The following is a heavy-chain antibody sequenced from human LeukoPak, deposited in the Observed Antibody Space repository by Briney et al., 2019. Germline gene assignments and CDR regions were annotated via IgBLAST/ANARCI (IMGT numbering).Heavy chain of an antibody. J-gene: IGHJ4*02. D-gene: IGHD6-19*01. CDR2: ISSSSSYI. CDR3: ARDQEAVAGTWDY. Sequence: GGSLRLSCAASGFTVSSNYMSWVRQAPGKGLEWVSSISSSSSYIYYADSVKGRFTISRDNAKNSLYLQMNSLRAEDTAVYYCARDQEAVAGTWDYWGQGTLVTVSS. CDR1: GFTVSSNY. V-gene: IGHV3-21*01.